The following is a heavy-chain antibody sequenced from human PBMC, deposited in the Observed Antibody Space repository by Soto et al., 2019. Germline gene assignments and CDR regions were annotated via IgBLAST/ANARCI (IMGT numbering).Heavy chain of an antibody. CDR3: ARHTGLGYYDSSDYYSYYYYYYGMDV. CDR1: GYSFTSYW. J-gene: IGHJ6*02. Sequence: GESLKISCKGSGYSFTSYWIGWVRQMPGKGLEWMGIIYPGDSDTRYSPSFQGQVTISADKSISTAYLQWSSLKASDTAMYYCARHTGLGYYDSSDYYSYYYYYYGMDVWGQGTTVTVSS. CDR2: IYPGDSDT. V-gene: IGHV5-51*01. D-gene: IGHD3-22*01.